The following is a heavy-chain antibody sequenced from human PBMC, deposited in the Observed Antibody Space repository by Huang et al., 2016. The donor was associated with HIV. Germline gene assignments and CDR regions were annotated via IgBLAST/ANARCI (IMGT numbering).Heavy chain of an antibody. CDR3: ATKTAAMDI. CDR2: IKQDEREK. CDR1: TFTFGAYW. Sequence: VESGGRLVQPGGSIRLSCVGSTFTFGAYWMSWVRQSPGKGLEWVANIKQDEREKYYVESVKGRFNISRDKAKKVLFVEMNNVRVEDTATYYCATKTAAMDIWGQGTTVTVS. J-gene: IGHJ6*02. D-gene: IGHD1-7*01. V-gene: IGHV3-7*01.